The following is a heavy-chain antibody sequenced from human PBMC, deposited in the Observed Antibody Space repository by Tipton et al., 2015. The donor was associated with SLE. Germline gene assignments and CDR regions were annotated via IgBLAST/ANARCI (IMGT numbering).Heavy chain of an antibody. Sequence: TLSLTCTVSGYSISSAYYWGWIRQPPGKGLECIGIMYFSGSTYYNPSLKGRVTISVDRSRNQFSLKLSSVTAADTAVYYCARGGVGGCDYFDHWGQGTLVTVSS. V-gene: IGHV4-38-2*02. D-gene: IGHD5-12*01. CDR1: GYSISSAYY. CDR3: ARGGVGGCDYFDH. J-gene: IGHJ4*02. CDR2: MYFSGST.